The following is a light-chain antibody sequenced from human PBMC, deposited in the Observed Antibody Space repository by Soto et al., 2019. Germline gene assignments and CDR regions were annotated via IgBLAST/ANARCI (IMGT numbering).Light chain of an antibody. CDR2: AAS. J-gene: IGKJ4*01. CDR3: QKYNSAPRT. Sequence: DIQVTQSPSSLSASVGDRVTITCRANEAIGVYLGWFQQQPGKVPKRLIYAASAFQSGVPSRFSGSGSGTDFTLTISSLQPEDIATYDCQKYNSAPRTFGGGTKVEI. CDR1: EAIGVY. V-gene: IGKV1-27*01.